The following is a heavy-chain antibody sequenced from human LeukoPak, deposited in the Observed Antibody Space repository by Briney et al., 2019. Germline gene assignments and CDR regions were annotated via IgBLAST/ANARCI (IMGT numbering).Heavy chain of an antibody. CDR1: GYTFTSYG. J-gene: IGHJ4*02. V-gene: IGHV1-69*13. CDR2: IIPIFGTA. CDR3: ARLPLGGYGSVEFDY. D-gene: IGHD3-10*01. Sequence: SVKVSCKASGYTFTSYGISWVRQAPGQGLEWMGGIIPIFGTANYAQKFQGRVTITADESTSTAYMELSSLRSEDTAVYYCARLPLGGYGSVEFDYWGQGTLVTVSS.